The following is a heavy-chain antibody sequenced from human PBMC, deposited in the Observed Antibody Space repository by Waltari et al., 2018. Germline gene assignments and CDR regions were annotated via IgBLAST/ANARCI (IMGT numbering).Heavy chain of an antibody. CDR1: GFTFSNAW. J-gene: IGHJ4*02. D-gene: IGHD6-13*01. V-gene: IGHV3-15*07. CDR3: TTRATAAPFFFDY. CDR2: IKSKTDGGKT. Sequence: EVQLVESGGGLVKPGGSLRLSCAASGFTFSNAWMNWVRQAPGKGLEWVGRIKSKTDGGKTDYAAPVKGRFTISRDDSKNTLYLQMNSLKTEDTAVYYCTTRATAAPFFFDYWGQGTLVTVSS.